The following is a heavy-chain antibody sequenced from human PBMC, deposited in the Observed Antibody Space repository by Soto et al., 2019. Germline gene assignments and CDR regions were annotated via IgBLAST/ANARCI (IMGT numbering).Heavy chain of an antibody. J-gene: IGHJ5*02. Sequence: QVQLQQSGPGLVKPSQTLSLTCAISGDSVSSNSAAWIWIRQSPSRGLEWLGRTYYRSKWYNDYPVSEKSRITINPDTSKNQFSLQLNSVTPADTAVYYCARSQTPYAVGWFDPWGQGTLVTVSS. CDR3: ARSQTPYAVGWFDP. CDR1: GDSVSSNSAA. CDR2: TYYRSKWYN. D-gene: IGHD1-26*01. V-gene: IGHV6-1*01.